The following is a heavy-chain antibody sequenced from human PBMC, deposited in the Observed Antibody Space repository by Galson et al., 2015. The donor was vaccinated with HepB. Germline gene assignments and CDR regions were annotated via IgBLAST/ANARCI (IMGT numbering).Heavy chain of an antibody. D-gene: IGHD1-7*01. Sequence: QSGAEVKKPGESLKISCKGFGYSFISYWIAWVRQMPGKGLEWMGIIYPGDSDTRYSPSFQGQVTISADQSIGAAYLQWSSLKASDTAIYYCAISLMGVNYIGGVMTADYWGQGTLVTVSS. V-gene: IGHV5-51*01. CDR1: GYSFISYW. J-gene: IGHJ4*02. CDR3: AISLMGVNYIGGVMTADY. CDR2: IYPGDSDT.